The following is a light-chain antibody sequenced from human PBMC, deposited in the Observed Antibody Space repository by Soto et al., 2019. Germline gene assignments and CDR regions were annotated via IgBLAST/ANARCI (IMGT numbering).Light chain of an antibody. CDR1: QSVSRN. CDR2: GAS. CDR3: QQYSNWPT. V-gene: IGKV3-15*01. Sequence: EIVMTQSPATLSVSPVERATLSGRASQSVSRNLAWYQQRPGQAPRLLISGASTRATGIAARFSGSGSGREFTLTISSLQSEDSALYYCQQYSNWPTFGQGTRLEIK. J-gene: IGKJ5*01.